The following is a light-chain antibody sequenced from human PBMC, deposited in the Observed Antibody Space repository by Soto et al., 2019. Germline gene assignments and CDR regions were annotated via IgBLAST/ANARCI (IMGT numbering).Light chain of an antibody. CDR2: GAS. V-gene: IGKV3-20*01. CDR1: QSFSSSY. Sequence: DIVLTQSPGTLSSSAGDRATLSCRASQSFSSSYLAWYQQKPGQAPMLLIYGASSRATGIPARFSGSGSGTDFTLTISSLEPEDVAAYYCQQYGSALLTFGHGTKVEVK. CDR3: QQYGSALLT. J-gene: IGKJ3*01.